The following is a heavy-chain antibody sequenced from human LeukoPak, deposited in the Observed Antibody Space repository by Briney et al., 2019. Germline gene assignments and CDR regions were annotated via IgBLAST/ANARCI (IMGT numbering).Heavy chain of an antibody. CDR2: IYYSGST. Sequence: PSETLSLTCTVSGGSISSYYWSWFRQPPGKGLEWIGYIYYSGSTNYNPSLKSRVTISVDTSKNQFSLKLSSVTAADTAVYYCARSYYYDSSGYYYFDYWGQGTLVTVSS. J-gene: IGHJ4*02. CDR3: ARSYYYDSSGYYYFDY. D-gene: IGHD3-22*01. V-gene: IGHV4-59*01. CDR1: GGSISSYY.